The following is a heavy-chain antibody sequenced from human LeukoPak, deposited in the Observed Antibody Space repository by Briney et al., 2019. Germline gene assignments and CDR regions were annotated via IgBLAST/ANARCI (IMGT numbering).Heavy chain of an antibody. CDR1: GFTFSSYG. Sequence: GGSLRLSCAASGFTFSSYGMHWVRQAPGKGLEWVAVIWYDGSNKYYADSVKGRFTISRDNSKNTLYLQMNSLRAEDTAVYYCARDNKLAGFDYWGQGTLVTVSS. D-gene: IGHD3-10*01. CDR3: ARDNKLAGFDY. J-gene: IGHJ4*02. CDR2: IWYDGSNK. V-gene: IGHV3-33*01.